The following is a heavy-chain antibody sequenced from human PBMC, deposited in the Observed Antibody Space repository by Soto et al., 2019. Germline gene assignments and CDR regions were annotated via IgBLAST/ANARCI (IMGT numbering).Heavy chain of an antibody. V-gene: IGHV4-59*08. D-gene: IGHD5-12*01. J-gene: IGHJ4*02. CDR1: GGSISSYY. CDR3: ARTGGGYDWALGY. Sequence: SETLSLTCTVSGGSISSYYWSWIRQPPGKGLEWIGYIYYSGSTNYNPSLKSRVTISVDTSKNQFSLRLSSVTAADTAVYYCARTGGGYDWALGYWGQGTLVTVSS. CDR2: IYYSGST.